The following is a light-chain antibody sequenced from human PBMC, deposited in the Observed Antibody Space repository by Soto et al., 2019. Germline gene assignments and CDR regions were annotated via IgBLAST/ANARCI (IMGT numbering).Light chain of an antibody. CDR1: QSVGSN. CDR3: QQYDNLTLT. V-gene: IGKV3-15*01. CDR2: GAS. Sequence: ERVMTQSPATLSVSPGERATLSCRASQSVGSNLAWYQQKPGQAPRLLIFGASSRATGVPARFSGSGSGTEFTRTINSLQSEDFAVYFCQQYDNLTLTFGPGTKVDI. J-gene: IGKJ3*01.